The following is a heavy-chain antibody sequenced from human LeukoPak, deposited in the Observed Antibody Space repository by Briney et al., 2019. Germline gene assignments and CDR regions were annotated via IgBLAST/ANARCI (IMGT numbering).Heavy chain of an antibody. CDR3: AKGAPYYYAMDV. V-gene: IGHV3-74*01. CDR1: GFTFSTYW. J-gene: IGHJ6*02. CDR2: INGDGSTT. Sequence: PGGSLRRSCAASGFTFSTYWMHWVRQAPGKGLVWVSRINGDGSTTTYADSVKGRFTISTDSAKNTLYLQMNSLRAEDTAMYYCAKGAPYYYAMDVWGQGTTVTVSS.